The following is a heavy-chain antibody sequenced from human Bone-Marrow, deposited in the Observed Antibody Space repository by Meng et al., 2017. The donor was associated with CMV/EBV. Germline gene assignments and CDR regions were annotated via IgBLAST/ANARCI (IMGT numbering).Heavy chain of an antibody. J-gene: IGHJ6*02. V-gene: IGHV1-8*01. Sequence: ASVKVSCKASGYTFTSYDINWVRQATGQGLEWMGWMNPNRGNTGYAQKFQRRVTMTRNTSISTAYMELPSLRSEDTAVYYCAGGKYYYYYYGMDVWGQGTTVTVSS. CDR1: GYTFTSYD. CDR2: MNPNRGNT. CDR3: AGGKYYYYYYGMDV.